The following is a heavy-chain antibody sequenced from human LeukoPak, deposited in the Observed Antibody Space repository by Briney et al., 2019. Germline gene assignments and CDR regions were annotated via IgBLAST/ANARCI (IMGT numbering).Heavy chain of an antibody. CDR1: GFTFSRYS. V-gene: IGHV3-48*01. J-gene: IGHJ4*02. D-gene: IGHD6-19*01. CDR2: INNDNSSI. CDR3: ARSAYSSGCLGY. Sequence: GGSLRLSCAASGFTFSRYSMNWVRQAPGKGLEWVSYINNDNSSIYYADSVKGRFTISRDNAKNSLYLQMNSLSAEDTAVYYCARSAYSSGCLGYWGQGTLVTISS.